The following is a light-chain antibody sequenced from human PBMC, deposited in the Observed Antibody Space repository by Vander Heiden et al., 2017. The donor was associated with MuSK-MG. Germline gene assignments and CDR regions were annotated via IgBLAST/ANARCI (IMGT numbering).Light chain of an antibody. CDR1: SGHSTYA. CDR2: LNSDGSH. V-gene: IGLV4-69*01. Sequence: QLVLTQSPSASASPGASVKLTCTLSSGHSTYAIAWHQQQPEKGPRFLMKLNSDGSHNKGDGIPDRFSGSSSGVERYLMIASRQVEDEADYYCQTWGTGPVIFGGGTKLTVL. CDR3: QTWGTGPVI. J-gene: IGLJ2*01.